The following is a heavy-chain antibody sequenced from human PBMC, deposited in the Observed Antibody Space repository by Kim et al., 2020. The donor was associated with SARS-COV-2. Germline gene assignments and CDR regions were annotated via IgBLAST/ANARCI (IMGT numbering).Heavy chain of an antibody. CDR1: GYTFTSFA. J-gene: IGHJ6*01. Sequence: ASVKVSCKASGYTFTSFAMNWVRQAPGQGLEWMGWINTNTGNPTYAQGFTGRFVFSLDTSVSTAYLKISSLQAEDSAVYYCARDGRNKVFEVCCQIYNY. V-gene: IGHV7-4-1*02. D-gene: IGHD3-3*01. CDR3: ARDGRNKVFEVCCQIYNY. CDR2: INTNTGNP.